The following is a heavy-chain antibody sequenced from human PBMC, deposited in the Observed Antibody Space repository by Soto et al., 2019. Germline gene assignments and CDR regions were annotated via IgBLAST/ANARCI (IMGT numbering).Heavy chain of an antibody. CDR3: ARGYSSSWYGDY. D-gene: IGHD6-13*01. V-gene: IGHV1-69*13. J-gene: IGHJ4*02. CDR1: GVTFSSYA. Sequence: XVKVSCKASGVTFSSYAISWVRQAPGQGLEWMGGIIPIFGTANYAQKFQGRVTITADESTSTAYMELSSLRSEDTAVYYCARGYSSSWYGDYWGQGTLVTVSS. CDR2: IIPIFGTA.